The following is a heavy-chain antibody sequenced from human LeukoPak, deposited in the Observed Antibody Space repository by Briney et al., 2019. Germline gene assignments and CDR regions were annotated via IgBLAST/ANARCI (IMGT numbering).Heavy chain of an antibody. V-gene: IGHV3-66*01. Sequence: GGSLRLSCAGSGFTVSSNYMTWVRQAPGKGLEWVSLISSGGSTYYADSVKGRFTISRDNSKNTVHLQMNSLRAEDTAVYYCARDYCSGGSCYSGYWGQGTLVTVSS. CDR1: GFTVSSNY. CDR2: ISSGGST. J-gene: IGHJ4*02. CDR3: ARDYCSGGSCYSGY. D-gene: IGHD2-15*01.